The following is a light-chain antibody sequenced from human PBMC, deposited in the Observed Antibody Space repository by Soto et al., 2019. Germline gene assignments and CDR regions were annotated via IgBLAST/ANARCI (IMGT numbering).Light chain of an antibody. Sequence: EIQVTRCPSPLSASVAERVTITCRASQSISVWLAWYQQKAGKAPNLLIYKASSLESGVPSRFSGSGSGTEFTLTISSLQPDDFATYFCQQYNTYSTFGQGTKVDIK. J-gene: IGKJ1*01. CDR3: QQYNTYST. CDR1: QSISVW. CDR2: KAS. V-gene: IGKV1-5*03.